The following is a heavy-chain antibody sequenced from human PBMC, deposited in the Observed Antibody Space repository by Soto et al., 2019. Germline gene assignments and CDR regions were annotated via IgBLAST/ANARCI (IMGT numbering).Heavy chain of an antibody. CDR3: AREVQVHIPACVY. V-gene: IGHV1-69*19. J-gene: IGHJ4*02. D-gene: IGHD2-21*01. CDR1: GGTFNTYA. Sequence: QVQLVQSGAEMKKPGSSVKVSCQYSGGTFNTYAMNWVRQAPGQGPEWMGEISPMFGAANYAPKFQDRFTSTANESTGTSYMQLGSLTSDDTALYSFAREVQVHIPACVYWGQGTLVTVSS. CDR2: ISPMFGAA.